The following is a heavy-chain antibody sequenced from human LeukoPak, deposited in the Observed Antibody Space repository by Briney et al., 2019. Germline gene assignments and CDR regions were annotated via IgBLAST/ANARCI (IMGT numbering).Heavy chain of an antibody. CDR3: AKDRRTGGRYYDSSGYYTRGY. D-gene: IGHD3-22*01. J-gene: IGHJ4*02. Sequence: GGSLRLSCAASGFTFSSYAMSWVRQAPGKGLEWVSAISGSGGSTYYADSVKGRFTVSRDNSKNTLYLQMNSLRAEGTAVYYCAKDRRTGGRYYDSSGYYTRGYWGQGTLVTVSS. V-gene: IGHV3-23*01. CDR1: GFTFSSYA. CDR2: ISGSGGST.